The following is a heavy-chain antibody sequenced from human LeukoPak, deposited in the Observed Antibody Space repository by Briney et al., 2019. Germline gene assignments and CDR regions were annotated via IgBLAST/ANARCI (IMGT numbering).Heavy chain of an antibody. CDR1: GGTXSSYA. J-gene: IGHJ6*02. D-gene: IGHD2-2*01. CDR3: ARVPAAYYYYYGMDV. Sequence: SVKVPCKASGGTXSSYAISWVRQAPGQGLEWMGRITPILGIANYAQKFQGRVTITADKSTSTAYMELSSLRSEDTAVYYCARVPAAYYYYYGMDVWGQGTTVTVSS. V-gene: IGHV1-69*04. CDR2: ITPILGIA.